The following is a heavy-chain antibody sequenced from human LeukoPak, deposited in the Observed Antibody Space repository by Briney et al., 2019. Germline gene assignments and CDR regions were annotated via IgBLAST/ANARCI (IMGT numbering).Heavy chain of an antibody. Sequence: PGGSLRLSCAAPGFTFSSYWMHWVRQVPGKGLVWVSGISGSGPHYADSVKGRFTISRDNSKNTLYLQMDSLRAEDTAVYYCAKLAASAAPHEALDYWGQGTLVTVSS. V-gene: IGHV3-23*01. J-gene: IGHJ4*02. CDR3: AKLAASAAPHEALDY. D-gene: IGHD2-15*01. CDR1: GFTFSSYW. CDR2: ISGSGP.